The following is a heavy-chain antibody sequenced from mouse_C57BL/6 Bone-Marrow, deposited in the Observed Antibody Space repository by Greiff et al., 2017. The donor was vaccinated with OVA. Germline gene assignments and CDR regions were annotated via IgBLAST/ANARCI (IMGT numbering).Heavy chain of an antibody. D-gene: IGHD1-2*01. CDR3: ARRRNGKGYFDY. V-gene: IGHV1-22*01. Sequence: EVQLMESGPELVKPGASVKMSCKASGYTFTDYRMHWVKQSPGQGLEWIGYINPNNGGTSYNQKFKGKATLTVDKSSSTAYMQLRSLTSEDSAVYYCARRRNGKGYFDYWGQGTTLTVSS. CDR2: INPNNGGT. CDR1: GYTFTDYR. J-gene: IGHJ2*01.